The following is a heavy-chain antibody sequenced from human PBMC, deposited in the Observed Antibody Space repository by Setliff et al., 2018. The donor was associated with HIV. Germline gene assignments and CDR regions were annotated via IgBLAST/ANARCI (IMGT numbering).Heavy chain of an antibody. V-gene: IGHV4-39*07. CDR2: IYYTGFA. CDR3: ARLQKLDDIYYLDD. CDR1: GDSISSGSYF. J-gene: IGHJ4*01. D-gene: IGHD4-4*01. Sequence: SETLSLTCSVSGDSISSGSYFWGWIRQTPGKGLEWIGNIYYTGFAYYNPSLKSRVTISVDTSKNQVSLKLTSVTAADTAVHFCARLQKLDDIYYLDDWGPGTLVTVSS.